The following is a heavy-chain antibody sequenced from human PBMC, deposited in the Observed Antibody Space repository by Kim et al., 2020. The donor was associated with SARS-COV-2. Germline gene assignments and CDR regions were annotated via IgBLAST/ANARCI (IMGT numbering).Heavy chain of an antibody. D-gene: IGHD6-13*01. CDR3: ARPHSSSWYFSSVARPAAAFDI. V-gene: IGHV3-11*04. CDR2: ISSSGSTI. J-gene: IGHJ3*02. Sequence: GGSLRLSCAASGFTFSDYYMSWIRQAPGKGLEWVSYISSSGSTIYYADSVKGRFTISRDNAKNSLYLQMNSLRAEDTAVYYCARPHSSSWYFSSVARPAAAFDIWGQGTMVTVSS. CDR1: GFTFSDYY.